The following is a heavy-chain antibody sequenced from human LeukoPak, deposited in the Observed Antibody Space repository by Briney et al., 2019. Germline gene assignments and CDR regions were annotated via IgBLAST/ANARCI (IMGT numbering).Heavy chain of an antibody. Sequence: PSETLSLTCTVSGGSISSYYWTWIRQPPGKGLEWIGYIYYSGSTNYNPSLKSRVTILLDTSKNQFSLKLTSVTAADTAVYYCARVGYCSGGSCYGMDVWGQGTTVTVSS. CDR1: GGSISSYY. J-gene: IGHJ6*02. CDR2: IYYSGST. D-gene: IGHD2-15*01. V-gene: IGHV4-59*01. CDR3: ARVGYCSGGSCYGMDV.